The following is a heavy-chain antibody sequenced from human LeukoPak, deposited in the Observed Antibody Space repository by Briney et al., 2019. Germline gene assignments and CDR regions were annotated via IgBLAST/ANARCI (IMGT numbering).Heavy chain of an antibody. CDR2: ISYDGSNK. V-gene: IGHV3-30-3*01. D-gene: IGHD3-22*01. Sequence: PGGSLRLSCAASGFTFSSYAMHWVRQAPGKGLEWVAVISYDGSNKYYADSVKGRFTISRNNSKNTLYLQMNSLRAEDTAVYYCARGSYYDSSGYSYYFDYWGQGTLVTVSS. CDR3: ARGSYYDSSGYSYYFDY. CDR1: GFTFSSYA. J-gene: IGHJ4*02.